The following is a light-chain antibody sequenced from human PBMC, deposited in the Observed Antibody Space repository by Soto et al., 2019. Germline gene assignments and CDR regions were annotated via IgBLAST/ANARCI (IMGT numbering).Light chain of an antibody. CDR1: QTTNTW. J-gene: IGKJ2*01. V-gene: IGKV1-5*01. CDR3: QQSISYPYT. CDR2: DAS. Sequence: DIQMTQFPSTLSASVGDRVTITCRASQTTNTWLAWYQQKPGTAPKLLIYDASSLEGGVPSRFSASGSGTDFPLTISSLQPDDLAPYYCQQSISYPYTFGQGTKVEIK.